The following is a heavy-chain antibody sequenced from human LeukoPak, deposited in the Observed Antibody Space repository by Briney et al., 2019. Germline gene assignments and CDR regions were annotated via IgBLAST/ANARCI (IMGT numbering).Heavy chain of an antibody. CDR3: AKQLSRGDDYDDYGAAVFLDYYDY. CDR1: GGSISNYY. V-gene: IGHV4-59*08. J-gene: IGHJ4*02. Sequence: KPSETLSLTCSVSGGSISNYYWSWIRQAPGKRLEWIGYTFCSGTTNNNASFKSRVTISIDTSKNQFSLKLSSVTAADTAVYYCAKQLSRGDDYDDYGAAVFLDYYDYWGQGTLVTVSS. D-gene: IGHD4-17*01. CDR2: TFCSGTT.